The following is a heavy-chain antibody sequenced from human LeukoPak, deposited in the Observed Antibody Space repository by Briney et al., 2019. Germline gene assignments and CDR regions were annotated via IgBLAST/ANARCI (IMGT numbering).Heavy chain of an antibody. V-gene: IGHV3-21*01. CDR3: ARKLMVRGVIPYYYYMDV. J-gene: IGHJ6*03. Sequence: GGSLRLSCAASGFTFSNYSMNWVRQAPGKGLEWVSSISSSSSYIYYADSVKGRFTISRDNAKNSLYLQMNSLRAEDTAVYYCARKLMVRGVIPYYYYMDVWGKGTTVTVSS. CDR1: GFTFSNYS. CDR2: ISSSSSYI. D-gene: IGHD3-10*01.